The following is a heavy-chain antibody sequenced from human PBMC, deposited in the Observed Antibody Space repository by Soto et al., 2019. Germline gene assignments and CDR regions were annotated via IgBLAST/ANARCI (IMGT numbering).Heavy chain of an antibody. CDR2: TYYKSKWNN. Sequence: SQTLSLTCVISGDSVSSNSAGWNWIRQSPSRGLEWLGRTYYKSKWNNDYALSVKSRITINPDTSKNQFSLHLYSVTPEDTAVYYCNGITWFRGMDVWGQGTPVTVSS. J-gene: IGHJ6*02. D-gene: IGHD3-10*01. V-gene: IGHV6-1*01. CDR3: NGITWFRGMDV. CDR1: GDSVSSNSAG.